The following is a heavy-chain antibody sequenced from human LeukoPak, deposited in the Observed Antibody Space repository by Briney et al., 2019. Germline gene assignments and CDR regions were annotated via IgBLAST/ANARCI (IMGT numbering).Heavy chain of an antibody. Sequence: DSIQGRFTISRDNAENSLYLQMNSLRAEDTAVYYCAREGPYYYYYMDVWGKGTTVTVSS. CDR3: AREGPYYYYYMDV. V-gene: IGHV3-21*06. J-gene: IGHJ6*03.